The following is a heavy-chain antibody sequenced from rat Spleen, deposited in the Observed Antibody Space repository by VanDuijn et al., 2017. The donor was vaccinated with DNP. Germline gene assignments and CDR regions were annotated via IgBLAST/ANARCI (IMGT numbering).Heavy chain of an antibody. CDR2: MRYDGDT. J-gene: IGHJ2*01. Sequence: QVQLKESGPGLVQPSQTLSLTCTVSGFSLTTNGVSWVRQPPGKGLEWMGTMRYDGDTSSNSPLKSRLSISRDTSKNQVFLKMNSLQTDDTGTYYCSRADFDYWGQGVMVTVSS. CDR3: SRADFDY. CDR1: GFSLTTNG. V-gene: IGHV2-63*01.